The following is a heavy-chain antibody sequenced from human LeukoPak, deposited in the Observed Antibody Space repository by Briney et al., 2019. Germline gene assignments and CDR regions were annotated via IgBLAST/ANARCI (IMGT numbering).Heavy chain of an antibody. CDR1: GFSFDDYA. Sequence: GGSLRLSCVDSGFSFDDYAMHWVRQAPGRGLEWVSGISWNSGSIGYADSVKGRFTISRDNAQNSLYLQMNSLRAEDSSVYYCARPTTVTTISADAFDIWGQGTMVTVSS. CDR2: ISWNSGSI. V-gene: IGHV3-20*04. D-gene: IGHD4-17*01. CDR3: ARPTTVTTISADAFDI. J-gene: IGHJ3*02.